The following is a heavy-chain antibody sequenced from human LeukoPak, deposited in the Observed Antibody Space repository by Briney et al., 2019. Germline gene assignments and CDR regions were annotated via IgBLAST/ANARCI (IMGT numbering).Heavy chain of an antibody. V-gene: IGHV3-48*03. Sequence: GGSLRLSCAASGFTFSSYEMNWVRQAPGKGLEWVSYISSSGSTIYYADSVKGRFTISRDNAKNSLYLQMNSLRAEDTAVYYCARTPLRSIKRAGEFYDYWGQGTLVTVSS. CDR1: GFTFSSYE. CDR3: ARTPLRSIKRAGEFYDY. J-gene: IGHJ4*02. D-gene: IGHD3-10*01. CDR2: ISSSGSTI.